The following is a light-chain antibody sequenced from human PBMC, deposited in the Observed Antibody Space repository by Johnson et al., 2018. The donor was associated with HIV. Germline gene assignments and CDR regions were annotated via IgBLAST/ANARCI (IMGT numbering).Light chain of an antibody. Sequence: QSVLTQPPSVSAAPGQKVTISCSGSSSNIGNNYVSWYQQLPGTAPKLLIYESNQRPSGIPDRFSGSKSGTSATLGITGIQTGDEADYYCGTWDSSLSSGIFGTGTKVTVL. CDR2: ESN. J-gene: IGLJ1*01. CDR3: GTWDSSLSSGI. V-gene: IGLV1-51*01. CDR1: SSNIGNNY.